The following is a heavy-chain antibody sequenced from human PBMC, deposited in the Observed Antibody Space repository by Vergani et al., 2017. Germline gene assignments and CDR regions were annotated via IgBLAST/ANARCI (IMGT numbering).Heavy chain of an antibody. CDR3: AKDQSGFWSGCDS. V-gene: IGHV3-23*01. J-gene: IGHJ5*01. CDR2: IAGTTDDT. CDR1: GFTFNKYA. Sequence: EVQLLESGGGLVQPGGSLRLSCAASGFTFNKYAMSWVRQAPGKGLEWVSSIAGTTDDTYYADSVKGRFTISRDKSKDTLYLQMDSLRAEDTAVYYCAKDQSGFWSGCDSWGQGTLVTVSS. D-gene: IGHD3-3*01.